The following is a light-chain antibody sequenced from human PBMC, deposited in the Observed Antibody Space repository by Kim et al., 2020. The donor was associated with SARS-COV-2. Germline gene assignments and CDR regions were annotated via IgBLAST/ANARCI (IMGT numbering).Light chain of an antibody. J-gene: IGLJ3*02. V-gene: IGLV3-21*04. CDR2: YDS. Sequence: APGKPARITCGGNNIGSKSVLWYQQKPGQAPVLVIYYDSDRLSGIPERFSGSNSGNTATLTISRVEAGDEADYYCQVWDSSSDHRVFGGGTQLTVL. CDR3: QVWDSSSDHRV. CDR1: NIGSKS.